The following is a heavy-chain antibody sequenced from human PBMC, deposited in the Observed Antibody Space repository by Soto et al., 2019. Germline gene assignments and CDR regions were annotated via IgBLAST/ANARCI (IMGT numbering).Heavy chain of an antibody. J-gene: IGHJ4*02. D-gene: IGHD3-3*01. CDR3: ARLPLQNDFWTGFSAPGYFDS. CDR1: GFSLSNPRMG. V-gene: IGHV2-26*01. Sequence: ASGPTLVNPTETLTLTCTVSGFSLSNPRMGVSWIRQPPGKALEWLAHIFSNDERSYSTSLKTRLTIFQDTSRNQVVLRLTNMDPVDTATYFCARLPLQNDFWTGFSAPGYFDSWGQGILVTVSS. CDR2: IFSNDER.